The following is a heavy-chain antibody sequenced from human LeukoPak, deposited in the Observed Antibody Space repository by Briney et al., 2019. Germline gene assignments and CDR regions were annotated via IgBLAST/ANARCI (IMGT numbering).Heavy chain of an antibody. D-gene: IGHD2-21*02. V-gene: IGHV5-51*01. CDR1: GYIFTNYY. Sequence: GESLKISCKVSGYIFTNYYIARVRQMPGKGLDWMGIIYPGDSDTKYSPSFQGQVTISVDKAISTAYLQWSSLKASDTAMYYCARRDPGRGIDHWGQGTLVTASS. CDR3: ARRDPGRGIDH. J-gene: IGHJ4*02. CDR2: IYPGDSDT.